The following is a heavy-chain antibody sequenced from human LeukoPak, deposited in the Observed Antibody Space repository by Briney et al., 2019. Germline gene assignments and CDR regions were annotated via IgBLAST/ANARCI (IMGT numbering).Heavy chain of an antibody. CDR1: GGTFSSYA. Sequence: SVKVSCKASGGTFSSYAISWVRQAPGQGLEWMGGIIPIFGTANYAQKFQGRVTITADKSTSTAYMELSSLRSEDTAVYYCARDKTDSSTYSWFDPWGQGTLVTVSS. D-gene: IGHD6-13*01. V-gene: IGHV1-69*06. CDR2: IIPIFGTA. CDR3: ARDKTDSSTYSWFDP. J-gene: IGHJ5*02.